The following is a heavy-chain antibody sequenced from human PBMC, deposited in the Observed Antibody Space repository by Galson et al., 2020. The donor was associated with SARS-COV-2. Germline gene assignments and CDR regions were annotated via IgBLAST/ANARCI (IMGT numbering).Heavy chain of an antibody. CDR3: ARDREHTYGPFDY. J-gene: IGHJ4*02. CDR2: ISYDGSKR. V-gene: IGHV3-30*03. CDR1: GFSFSTYG. D-gene: IGHD5-18*01. Sequence: GGSLRLSCAASGFSFSTYGMHWVRQAPGKGLEWVAVISYDGSKRYNVDSVRGRFTISRDNSKHILYLEMYSLSAEDTAVYYCARDREHTYGPFDYWGQGTLVTVSS.